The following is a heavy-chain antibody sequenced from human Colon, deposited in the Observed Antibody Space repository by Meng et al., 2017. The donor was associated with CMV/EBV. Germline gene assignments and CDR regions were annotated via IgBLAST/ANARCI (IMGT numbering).Heavy chain of an antibody. V-gene: IGHV1-69*05. CDR2: IIPIFGSS. J-gene: IGHJ4*02. D-gene: IGHD6-13*01. CDR1: GGTFSSNA. CDR3: ARGKGPIAAAGTATDH. Sequence: SVKVSYKASGGTFSSNAIYWVRQAPGQGFEWMGGIIPIFGSSNYAQKYEDRVTMTTDESLTTAYMELRSLTYDDTAVYFCARGKGPIAAAGTATDHWGQGTPVTVSS.